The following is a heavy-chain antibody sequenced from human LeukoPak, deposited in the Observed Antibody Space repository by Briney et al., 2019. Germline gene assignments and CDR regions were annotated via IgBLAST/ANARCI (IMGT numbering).Heavy chain of an antibody. CDR1: GFTFSSYA. CDR2: ISGSGGST. CDR3: AKEGGDGYIAYYFDY. J-gene: IGHJ4*02. Sequence: AGGSLRLSCAASGFTFSSYAMSWVRQAPGKGLEWVSAISGSGGSTYYADSVKGRFTISRDNSKNTLYLQMNSLRAEDTAVYYCAKEGGDGYIAYYFDYWGQGTLVTVSS. V-gene: IGHV3-23*01. D-gene: IGHD5-24*01.